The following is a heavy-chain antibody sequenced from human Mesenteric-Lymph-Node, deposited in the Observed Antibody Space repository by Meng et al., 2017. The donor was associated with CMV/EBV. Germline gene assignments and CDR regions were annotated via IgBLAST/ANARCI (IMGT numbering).Heavy chain of an antibody. J-gene: IGHJ4*02. V-gene: IGHV3-21*01. Sequence: GESLKISCAASGSSLSTYTMNWVRQAPGKGLEWVSSISSRSSYIYYADSVKGRFTISRDNAKNSLYLQMNSLRAEDTAVYYCARVEYYHGSGSFDYWGQGTLVTVSS. CDR3: ARVEYYHGSGSFDY. D-gene: IGHD3-10*01. CDR2: ISSRSSYI. CDR1: GSSLSTYT.